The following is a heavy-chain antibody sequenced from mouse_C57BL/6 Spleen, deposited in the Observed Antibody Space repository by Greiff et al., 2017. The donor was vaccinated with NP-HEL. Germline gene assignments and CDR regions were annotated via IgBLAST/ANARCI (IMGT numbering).Heavy chain of an antibody. D-gene: IGHD1-1*01. CDR2: ISSGSSTI. V-gene: IGHV5-17*01. Sequence: DVKLVESGGGLVKPGGSLKLSCAASGFTFSDYGMHWVRQAPEKGLEWVAYISSGSSTIYYADTVKGRFTISRDNAKNTLFLQMTSLRSEDTAMYYCARSYYGYFDYWGQGTTLTVSS. CDR1: GFTFSDYG. CDR3: ARSYYGYFDY. J-gene: IGHJ2*01.